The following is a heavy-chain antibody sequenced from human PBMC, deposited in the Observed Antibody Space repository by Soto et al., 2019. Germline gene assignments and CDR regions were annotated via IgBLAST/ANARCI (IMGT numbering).Heavy chain of an antibody. V-gene: IGHV3-21*01. CDR1: GFTFRTYT. Sequence: GGSLRLSCVASGFTFRTYTMNWVRQSPGKGLEWVSGIRGFSPYTFYAESVKGRFTLSRDNAKNSLYLQMNSLGVEDTAVYYCARDRGYDAHDYYYNAMDVWGQGTTVTVSS. CDR3: ARDRGYDAHDYYYNAMDV. D-gene: IGHD2-15*01. CDR2: IRGFSPYT. J-gene: IGHJ6*02.